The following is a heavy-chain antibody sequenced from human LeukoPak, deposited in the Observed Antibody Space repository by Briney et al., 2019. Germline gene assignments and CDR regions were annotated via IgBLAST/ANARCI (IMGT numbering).Heavy chain of an antibody. Sequence: GGSLRLSCAAPGFTLDDYAMHWVRQAPGKGLEWVSGISGNSGSIGYADSVKGRFTLSRDNAKNSLYLQMNSLRAEDTALYYCAKDLDGATMVQGGNFAYWGQGTLVTVSS. J-gene: IGHJ4*02. CDR1: GFTLDDYA. V-gene: IGHV3-9*01. CDR2: ISGNSGSI. CDR3: AKDLDGATMVQGGNFAY. D-gene: IGHD3-10*01.